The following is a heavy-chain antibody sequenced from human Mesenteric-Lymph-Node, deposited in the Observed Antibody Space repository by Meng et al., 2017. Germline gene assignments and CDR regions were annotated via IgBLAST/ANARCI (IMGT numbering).Heavy chain of an antibody. CDR2: INHSGST. CDR3: ATYGDYGGHDAFAI. Sequence: SETLSLTCAVYGGSFSGYYWSWIRQPPGKGLEWIGEINHSGSTNYNPSLKSRVTISVDTSKNQFSLKLSSVTAADTAVYYCATYGDYGGHDAFAIWGQGTRVT. CDR1: GGSFSGYY. D-gene: IGHD4-17*01. J-gene: IGHJ3*02. V-gene: IGHV4-34*01.